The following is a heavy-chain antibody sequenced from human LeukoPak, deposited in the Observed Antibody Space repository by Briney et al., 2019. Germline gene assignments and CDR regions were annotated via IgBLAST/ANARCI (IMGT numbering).Heavy chain of an antibody. J-gene: IGHJ4*02. D-gene: IGHD3-22*01. CDR2: INHNGNVN. V-gene: IGHV3-7*03. CDR1: GFTFSSYW. CDR3: AKVPKPTYYYDSSGFGGEAFDY. Sequence: GGSLRLSCAASGFTFSSYWMNWARQAPGKGLEWVASINHNGNVNYYVDSVKGRFTISRDNSKNTLYLQMNSLRAEDTAVYYCAKVPKPTYYYDSSGFGGEAFDYWGQGTLVTVSS.